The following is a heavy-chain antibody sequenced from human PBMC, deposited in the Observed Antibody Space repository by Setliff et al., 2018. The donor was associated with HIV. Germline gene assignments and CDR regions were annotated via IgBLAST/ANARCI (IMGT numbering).Heavy chain of an antibody. Sequence: KPSETLSLTCTIFGGSFSNYRWSWIRQPAGRGLEWIGRIYRSGTTDYKPSLKSRVSMSLGTSRNQFSLKLTSVTAEDTAVYCCARDRHYSGLGSYGPWGPGILVTVSS. CDR1: GGSFSNYR. V-gene: IGHV4-4*07. J-gene: IGHJ5*02. CDR3: ARDRHYSGLGSYGP. CDR2: IYRSGTT. D-gene: IGHD3-10*01.